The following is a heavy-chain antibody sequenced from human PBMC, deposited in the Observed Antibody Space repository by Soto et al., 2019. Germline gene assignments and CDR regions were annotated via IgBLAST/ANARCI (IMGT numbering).Heavy chain of an antibody. D-gene: IGHD1-26*01. V-gene: IGHV1-18*01. Sequence: QVQLVQSGAEVKNPGASVRVSCKTSGYTFINYGITWVRQSPGQGLERMGWLSAYNGDTSSSEKLQDRFTMTTDTSPNTVYMDLRSLTSDNTAVYYCARWSAIVGGAEALDVWGQGTMVIVSS. CDR2: LSAYNGDT. CDR3: ARWSAIVGGAEALDV. CDR1: GYTFINYG. J-gene: IGHJ3*01.